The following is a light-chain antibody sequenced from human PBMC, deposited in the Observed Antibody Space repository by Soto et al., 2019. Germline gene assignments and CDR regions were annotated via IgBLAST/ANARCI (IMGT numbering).Light chain of an antibody. CDR3: QLYGRSSYT. CDR2: GAS. V-gene: IGKV3-20*01. J-gene: IGKJ2*01. Sequence: EVVLPQSPGTLSLSPGERAALSCKTSQTVTSSYLAWYQQRPGQAPRLLIYGASIRATGVPGRFSGSGSGTDFTLTITSLQTEDSAVYYCQLYGRSSYTFGQGTKLEIK. CDR1: QTVTSSY.